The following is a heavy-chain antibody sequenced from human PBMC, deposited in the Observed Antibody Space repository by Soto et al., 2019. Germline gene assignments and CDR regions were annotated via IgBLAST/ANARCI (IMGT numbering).Heavy chain of an antibody. CDR1: GFTFSTYS. Sequence: PGGSLRLSCAASGFTFSTYSMNWVRQAPGKGLEWVSSISSSGSYIYYADSVKGRFTISRDNAKNSLYLQMNNLRAEDTAVYYCAREGNHGRCIQSYDSWGQGTLVTVSS. CDR3: AREGNHGRCIQSYDS. D-gene: IGHD2-21*01. V-gene: IGHV3-21*01. CDR2: ISSSGSYI. J-gene: IGHJ4*02.